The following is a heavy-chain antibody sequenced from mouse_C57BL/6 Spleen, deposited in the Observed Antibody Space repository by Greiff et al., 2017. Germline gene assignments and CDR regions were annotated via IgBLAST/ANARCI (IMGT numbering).Heavy chain of an antibody. J-gene: IGHJ2*01. D-gene: IGHD2-3*01. CDR3: TRRDGYYDYFDY. CDR2: IWSGGST. CDR1: GFSLTSYG. V-gene: IGHV2-2*01. Sequence: VQVVESGPGLVQPSQSLSITCTVSGFSLTSYGVHWVRQSPGKGLEWLGVIWSGGSTDYNAAFISRLSISKDNSKSQVFFKMNSLQADDTAIYYCTRRDGYYDYFDYWGQGTTLTVSS.